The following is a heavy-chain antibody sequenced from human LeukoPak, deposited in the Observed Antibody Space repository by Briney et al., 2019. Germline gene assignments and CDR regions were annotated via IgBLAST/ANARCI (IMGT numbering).Heavy chain of an antibody. D-gene: IGHD6-25*01. J-gene: IGHJ4*02. Sequence: ASVKVSCKASGGTFSSYAISWVRQAPGQGLEWVGIINPSGGSTTYAQKFQGRVTMTMDTSTSTVYMELSNLSSEDMAVYYCARAPSREQRQDYWGQGTLVTVSS. CDR3: ARAPSREQRQDY. V-gene: IGHV1-46*01. CDR2: INPSGGST. CDR1: GGTFSSYA.